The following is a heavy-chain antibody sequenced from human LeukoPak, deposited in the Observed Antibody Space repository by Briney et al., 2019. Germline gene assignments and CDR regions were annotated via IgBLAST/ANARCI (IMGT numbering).Heavy chain of an antibody. D-gene: IGHD6-13*01. CDR1: GYTFTANN. V-gene: IGHV1-2*04. J-gene: IGHJ4*02. CDR2: MNTNTGDT. CDR3: ARGSGTSWYDY. Sequence: ASMKVSCKASGYTFTANNMHSVRQAPRQRLEWMGWMNTNTGDTYNVQKFQGCVTMTRDTSITTAYMELSRLTLDDTAVYYCARGSGTSWYDYWGQGTLVTVSS.